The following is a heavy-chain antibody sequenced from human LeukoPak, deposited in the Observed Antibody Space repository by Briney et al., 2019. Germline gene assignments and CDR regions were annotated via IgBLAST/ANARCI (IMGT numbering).Heavy chain of an antibody. J-gene: IGHJ4*02. D-gene: IGHD5-18*01. CDR1: GFTFSSYG. V-gene: IGHV3-33*01. CDR3: TRDNAGGPGKDSYGSDH. Sequence: GRSLRLSCAASGFTFSSYGMHWARQASGKGLEWVAVIHHDGRVKYNADSVKGRFTISRDNSKNTLYLQMNSLRAEDTAVYYCTRDNAGGPGKDSYGSDHWGQATLVTVSS. CDR2: IHHDGRVK.